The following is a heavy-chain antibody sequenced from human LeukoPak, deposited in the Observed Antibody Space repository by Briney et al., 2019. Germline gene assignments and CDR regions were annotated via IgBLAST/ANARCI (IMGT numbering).Heavy chain of an antibody. V-gene: IGHV4-39*07. D-gene: IGHD5-18*01. CDR1: GGSISSTNHY. CDR3: ARDRGYSYGPDY. J-gene: IGHJ4*02. Sequence: PSETLSLTCTVSGGSISSTNHYWGWIRQPPGKGPEWVGSIYYSGSTYYNPSLKSRVTISVHTSKNQFSLKLSSVTAADTAVYYCARDRGYSYGPDYWGQGTLVTISS. CDR2: IYYSGST.